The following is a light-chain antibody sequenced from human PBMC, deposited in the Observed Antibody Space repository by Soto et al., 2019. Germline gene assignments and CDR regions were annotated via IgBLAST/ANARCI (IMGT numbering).Light chain of an antibody. V-gene: IGLV2-14*01. CDR2: EVN. J-gene: IGLJ1*01. CDR3: LSFTTTSTHV. Sequence: QSALTQPASLYGSPGQSITISCTGTSSDIGAYDDVSWVQQHPGKAPKLMISEVNNRPSGVSNRFSGSKSGNTAYLTISGLQGEEESEYFCLSFTTTSTHVFGTGTKLTV. CDR1: SSDIGAYDD.